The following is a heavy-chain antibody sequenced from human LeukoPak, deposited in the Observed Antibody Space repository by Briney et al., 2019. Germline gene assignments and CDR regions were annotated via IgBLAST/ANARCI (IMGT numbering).Heavy chain of an antibody. J-gene: IGHJ3*02. CDR1: GFTFSSYS. D-gene: IGHD1-14*01. CDR3: AREPDFDAFDI. Sequence: GGSLRLSCAASGFTFSSYSMNWVRQAPGKGLEWVSSIRSSSSYIYYADSLKGRFTISRDNAKNSLYLQMNSLRAEDTAVYYCAREPDFDAFDIWGQGTMVTVSS. V-gene: IGHV3-21*01. CDR2: IRSSSSYI.